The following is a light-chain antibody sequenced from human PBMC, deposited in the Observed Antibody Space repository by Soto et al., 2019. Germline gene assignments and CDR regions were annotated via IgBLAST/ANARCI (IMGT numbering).Light chain of an antibody. CDR1: QDISHD. CDR2: DAS. Sequence: DIPMTQSPSTLSASVGDRVSINCQASQDISHDLNWFQQKPGKAPKLLISDASNLESGVPSRFSGSGAGTDFTFTISSLQPEDFATYYCQQFANLPLTFGGGTKVEIK. V-gene: IGKV1-33*01. J-gene: IGKJ4*01. CDR3: QQFANLPLT.